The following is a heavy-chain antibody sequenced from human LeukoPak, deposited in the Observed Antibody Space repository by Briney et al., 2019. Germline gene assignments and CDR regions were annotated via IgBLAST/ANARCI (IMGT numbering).Heavy chain of an antibody. J-gene: IGHJ4*02. V-gene: IGHV4-38-2*02. CDR3: ARQEFEQWVDY. CDR1: GYSISSGYF. Sequence: PSETLSLTCTVSGYSISSGYFWGWIRQPPGKGLEWIGSFYHSGITYYNPSLKSRVTISVEMSKNQFSLKLSSVTAADTAVYYCARQEFEQWVDYWGQGTLVTVSS. CDR2: FYHSGIT. D-gene: IGHD6-19*01.